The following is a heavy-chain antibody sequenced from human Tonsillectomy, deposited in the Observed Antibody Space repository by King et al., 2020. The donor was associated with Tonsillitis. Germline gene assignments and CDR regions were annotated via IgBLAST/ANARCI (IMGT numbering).Heavy chain of an antibody. CDR1: GGSISSYY. J-gene: IGHJ2*01. CDR3: ARVPAAYWYFDL. D-gene: IGHD6-13*01. V-gene: IGHV4-59*01. CDR2: IYYSGST. Sequence: VQLQESGPGLVKPSETLSLTCTVSGGSISSYYWNWIRQPPGKGLEWIGFIYYSGSTNYNPSLKSRVTISVDTSKNQFSLKLSSVTAADTAVYYCARVPAAYWYFDLWGRGTLVTVSS.